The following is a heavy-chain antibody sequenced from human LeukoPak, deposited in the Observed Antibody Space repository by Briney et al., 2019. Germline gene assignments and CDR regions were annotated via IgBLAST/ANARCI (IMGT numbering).Heavy chain of an antibody. CDR2: ISYDGSNK. J-gene: IGHJ4*02. CDR3: ARDYGHYYDSSGSDY. CDR1: GFSFSSYA. V-gene: IGHV3-30-3*01. D-gene: IGHD3-22*01. Sequence: GGSLRLSCAASGFSFSSYAMHWVRQAPGKGLEWVAVISYDGSNKYYADSVKGRFTISRDNSKNTLYLQMNSLRAEDTAVYYCARDYGHYYDSSGSDYWGQGTLVTVSS.